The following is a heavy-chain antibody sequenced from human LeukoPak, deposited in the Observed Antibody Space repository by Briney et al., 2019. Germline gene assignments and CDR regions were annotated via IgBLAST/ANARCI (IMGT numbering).Heavy chain of an antibody. D-gene: IGHD5-18*01. Sequence: KPSETLSLTCTVSGGSISSYYWSWIRQPPGRGLEWIGYIPYSGSTNYNPSLKSRVTISVETSKNQFSLKLSSVTAADTAVYYCATTGYRGFDIWGQGTMVTVSS. J-gene: IGHJ3*02. CDR3: ATTGYRGFDI. CDR2: IPYSGST. CDR1: GGSISSYY. V-gene: IGHV4-59*01.